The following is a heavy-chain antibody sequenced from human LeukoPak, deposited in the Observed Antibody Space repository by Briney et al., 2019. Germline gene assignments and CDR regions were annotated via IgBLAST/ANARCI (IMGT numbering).Heavy chain of an antibody. V-gene: IGHV1-18*01. Sequence: ASVKVSCKASGYSFTIFGISWVRQAPGQGLEWMGWISAYNGNTNYARKFQGRVTMTTDTSTNMAYMELRSLRSDDTAVYYCVGDRGELPHSHFDYWGQGSLVTVSS. CDR3: VGDRGELPHSHFDY. CDR2: ISAYNGNT. D-gene: IGHD1-26*01. CDR1: GYSFTIFG. J-gene: IGHJ4*02.